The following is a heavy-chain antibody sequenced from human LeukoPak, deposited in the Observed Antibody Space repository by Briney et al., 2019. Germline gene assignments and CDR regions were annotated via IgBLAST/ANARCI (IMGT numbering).Heavy chain of an antibody. CDR2: INHSGST. V-gene: IGHV4-34*01. CDR3: ARHTYYYDSSGYFFDY. J-gene: IGHJ4*02. CDR1: GGSFSGYY. D-gene: IGHD3-22*01. Sequence: SETLSLTCAVYGGSFSGYYWSWIRQPPGKGLEWIGEINHSGSTNYNPSLKSRVTISVDTSKNQFSLKLSSVTAADTAVYYCARHTYYYDSSGYFFDYWGQGTLVTVSS.